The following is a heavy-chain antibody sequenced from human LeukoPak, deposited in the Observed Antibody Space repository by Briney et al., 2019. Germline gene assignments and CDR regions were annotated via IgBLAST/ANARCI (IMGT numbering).Heavy chain of an antibody. V-gene: IGHV4-4*07. J-gene: IGHJ2*01. Sequence: SETLSLTCTVSGGSISSYYWSWIRQPAGKGLEWIGRIYTSGSTNYNPSLKSRVTISVDTSKNQFSLKLSSVTAADTAVYYCARVGNCSGGSCPMGLWYFDLWGRGTLVTVSS. CDR1: GGSISSYY. D-gene: IGHD2-15*01. CDR2: IYTSGST. CDR3: ARVGNCSGGSCPMGLWYFDL.